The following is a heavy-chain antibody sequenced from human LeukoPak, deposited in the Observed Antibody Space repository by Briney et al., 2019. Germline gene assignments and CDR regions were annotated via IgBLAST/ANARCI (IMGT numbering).Heavy chain of an antibody. D-gene: IGHD6-19*01. Sequence: PSETLSLTCAVSGYSISSGYFWGSIRQPPGTEPEWIGSIFHGGNTYYNPSLKSRVTISLDTSQTQFSMRLTSVSAADTAVYYCAREVPQRWLGAFDIWGQGTMVTVSS. CDR2: IFHGGNT. V-gene: IGHV4-38-2*02. CDR1: GYSISSGYF. J-gene: IGHJ3*02. CDR3: AREVPQRWLGAFDI.